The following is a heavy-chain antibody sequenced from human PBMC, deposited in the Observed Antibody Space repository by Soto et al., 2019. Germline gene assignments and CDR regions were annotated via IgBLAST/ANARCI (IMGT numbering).Heavy chain of an antibody. CDR3: ARDFTTNYYNYGLDV. CDR1: GASVNNYY. CDR2: VLTNGGA. J-gene: IGHJ6*02. V-gene: IGHV4-4*07. Sequence: QVQLQESGPGLVKPSETLSLICTVSGASVNNYYWSWIRQPAGGGLEWIGRVLTNGGANYNPSLKSRVSMSVDTSKSQFSLNLRSVTAADTAIYFCARDFTTNYYNYGLDVWGQGTTVTV.